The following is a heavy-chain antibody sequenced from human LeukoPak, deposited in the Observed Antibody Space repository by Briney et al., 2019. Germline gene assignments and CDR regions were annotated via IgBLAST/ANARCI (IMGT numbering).Heavy chain of an antibody. V-gene: IGHV3-13*01. CDR1: GFTFIDYD. CDR2: IGIRGDT. CDR3: ARGGIQVSGIDEFDY. J-gene: IGHJ4*02. Sequence: PGGALRLSCAASGFTFIDYDMHSVRPVIGKGVEWVSAIGIRGDTHYSGSVKGRFTSSRENAESSLYLQMNSLRAEDTAVYYCARGGIQVSGIDEFDYWGQGTLVTGSS. D-gene: IGHD6-19*01.